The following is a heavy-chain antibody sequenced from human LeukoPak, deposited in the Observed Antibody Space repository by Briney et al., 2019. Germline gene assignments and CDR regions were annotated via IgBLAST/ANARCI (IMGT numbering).Heavy chain of an antibody. CDR2: IYYSGST. V-gene: IGHV4-30-4*01. CDR3: ARGGGYYGSGSYFY. J-gene: IGHJ4*02. D-gene: IGHD3-10*01. Sequence: SQTLSLTCTVSGGSISSGDYYWSWIRQPPGKGLEWIGYIYYSGSTYYNPSLKSRVTISVDTPKNQFSLKLSSVTAADTAVYYCARGGGYYGSGSYFYWGQGTLVTVSS. CDR1: GGSISSGDYY.